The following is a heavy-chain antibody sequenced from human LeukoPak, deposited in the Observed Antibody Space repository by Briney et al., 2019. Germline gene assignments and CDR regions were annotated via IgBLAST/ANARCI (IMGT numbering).Heavy chain of an antibody. CDR3: ARVRTDNYDILTGYSPPGGWFDP. D-gene: IGHD3-9*01. CDR1: GYTFTGYY. J-gene: IGHJ5*02. Sequence: ASVKVSCKASGYTFTGYYMHWVRQAPGQGLEWMGWINPNSGGTKYAQNFQGRVTMTRDTSISTAYMELSRLRSDDTAVHYCARVRTDNYDILTGYSPPGGWFDPWGQGTLVTVSS. V-gene: IGHV1-2*02. CDR2: INPNSGGT.